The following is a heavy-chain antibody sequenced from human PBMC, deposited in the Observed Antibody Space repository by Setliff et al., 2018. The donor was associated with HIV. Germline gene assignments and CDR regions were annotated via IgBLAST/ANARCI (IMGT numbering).Heavy chain of an antibody. J-gene: IGHJ6*02. CDR2: VNPNSGDA. CDR1: GYTFTGHY. Sequence: ASVKVSCKASGYTFTGHYLHWVRQAPGQGLEWLGWVNPNSGDAIYAQNFRGRVTMTRDTSINAAYMELRGLRSDGTAVYYCARNFGLSPSGKYYYYYGMDIWGQGTTVTVSS. D-gene: IGHD3-10*01. V-gene: IGHV1-2*02. CDR3: ARNFGLSPSGKYYYYYGMDI.